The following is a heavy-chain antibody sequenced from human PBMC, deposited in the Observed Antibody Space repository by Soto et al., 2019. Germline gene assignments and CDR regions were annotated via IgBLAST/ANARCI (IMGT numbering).Heavy chain of an antibody. CDR1: GYTFTSYG. Sequence: QVQLVQSGAEVKKPGASVKVSCKASGYTFTSYGISWVRQAPGQGLEWMGWISAYNGNTNYAQKLQGRVTMTTDTSTSTAYMELRRLRSDVTAVYSCARWTLPLSITTSSEPWGQGTLVTVSS. CDR3: ARWTLPLSITTSSEP. V-gene: IGHV1-18*01. CDR2: ISAYNGNT. J-gene: IGHJ5*02. D-gene: IGHD3-22*01.